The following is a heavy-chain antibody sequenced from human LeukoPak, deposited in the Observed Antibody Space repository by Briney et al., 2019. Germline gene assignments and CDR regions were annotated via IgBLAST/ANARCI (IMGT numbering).Heavy chain of an antibody. D-gene: IGHD4-17*01. CDR2: IYYSGST. CDR3: ASLTLDYAFDY. J-gene: IGHJ4*02. CDR1: GGSISSYY. Sequence: SETLSLTCTVSGGSISSYYWSWIRQPPGKGLEWIGYIYYSGSTNYNPSLKSRVTISGDTSKNQFSLKLSSVTAADTAVYYCASLTLDYAFDYWGQGTLVTVFS. V-gene: IGHV4-59*08.